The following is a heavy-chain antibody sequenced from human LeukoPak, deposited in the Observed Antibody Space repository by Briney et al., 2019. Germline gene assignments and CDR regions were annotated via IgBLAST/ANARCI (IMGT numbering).Heavy chain of an antibody. V-gene: IGHV3-30*02. D-gene: IGHD3-10*01. CDR3: AKDPNYYGSGSYAQFDY. CDR1: GFTFSSYG. Sequence: PGGSLRLSCAASGFTFSSYGMHWVRQAPGKGLEWVAFIRYDGSNKYYADSVKSRFTISRDNSKNTLYLQMNSLRAEDTAVYYCAKDPNYYGSGSYAQFDYWGQGTLVTVSS. CDR2: IRYDGSNK. J-gene: IGHJ4*02.